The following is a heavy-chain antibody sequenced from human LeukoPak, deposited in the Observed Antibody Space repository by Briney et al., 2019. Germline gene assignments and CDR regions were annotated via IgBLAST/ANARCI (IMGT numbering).Heavy chain of an antibody. CDR2: IIPIFGTA. CDR1: GYTFTSYG. Sequence: SVKVSCKASGYTFTSYGISWVRQAPGQGLEWMGRIIPIFGTANYAQKFQGRVTITTDESTSTAYMELSSLRSEDTAVYYCALSSPYSSGWYPYFQHWGQGTLVTVSS. V-gene: IGHV1-69*05. J-gene: IGHJ1*01. CDR3: ALSSPYSSGWYPYFQH. D-gene: IGHD6-19*01.